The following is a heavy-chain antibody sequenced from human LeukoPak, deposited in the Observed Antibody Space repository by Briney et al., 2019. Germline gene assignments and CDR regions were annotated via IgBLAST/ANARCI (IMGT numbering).Heavy chain of an antibody. CDR3: ASAPRQGSIGSLDY. CDR1: GGSISSSTYY. V-gene: IGHV4-39*01. D-gene: IGHD3-10*01. Sequence: SETLSLTCTVSGGSISSSTYYWGWIRQPPGKGLEWIGAMYYTGTTYYNPSLRSRVTISVDTSKNQFSLKLSSVTAADTALYYCASAPRQGSIGSLDYWGQGTQVTVSS. CDR2: MYYTGTT. J-gene: IGHJ4*02.